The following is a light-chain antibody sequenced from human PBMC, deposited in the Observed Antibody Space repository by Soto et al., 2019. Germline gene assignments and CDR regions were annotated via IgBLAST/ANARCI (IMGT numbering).Light chain of an antibody. CDR2: DAT. J-gene: IGKJ1*01. V-gene: IGKV1-39*01. CDR3: QQSFITPRS. Sequence: DIQMIQSPSSLSASVGDRVTISCQASQNIRSYVNWYQHKAGKAPKLLIHDATTLQSGVPSRFSGSGSGTDFTLTITSLQPEDFAIYYCQQSFITPRSFGQGTKVDI. CDR1: QNIRSY.